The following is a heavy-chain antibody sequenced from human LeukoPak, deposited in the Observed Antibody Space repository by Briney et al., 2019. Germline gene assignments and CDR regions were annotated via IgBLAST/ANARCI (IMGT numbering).Heavy chain of an antibody. CDR1: GFTFNIYS. D-gene: IGHD3-16*01. Sequence: GGSLRLSCAASGFTFNIYSMNWVRQAPGKGLEWVSYITSDTRTIYYADSVRGRFTISRDNAKNSLYLQMNSLRDEDTAVYYCARVREVGPAGGDFDYWGQGTLVTVSS. J-gene: IGHJ4*02. V-gene: IGHV3-48*02. CDR2: ITSDTRTI. CDR3: ARVREVGPAGGDFDY.